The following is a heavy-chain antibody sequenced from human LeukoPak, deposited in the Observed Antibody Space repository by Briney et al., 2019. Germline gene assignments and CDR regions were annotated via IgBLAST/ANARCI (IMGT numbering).Heavy chain of an antibody. V-gene: IGHV3-23*01. D-gene: IGHD2-15*01. CDR2: ISGSGGGT. J-gene: IGHJ4*02. CDR3: ARRFCSAGNCYSGANY. Sequence: GGSPRLSCVASGFTFSTYAMSWVRQAPGKGLEWVSAISGSGGGTYYADSVKGRFTISRDNSKNTLYLQMISLRAEDTALYYCARRFCSAGNCYSGANYWGQGTLVTVSS. CDR1: GFTFSTYA.